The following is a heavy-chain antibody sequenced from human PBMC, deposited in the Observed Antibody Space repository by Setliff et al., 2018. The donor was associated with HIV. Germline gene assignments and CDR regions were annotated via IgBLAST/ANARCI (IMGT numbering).Heavy chain of an antibody. CDR2: IYSTGST. CDR3: AKGAGFYGDYTFDH. D-gene: IGHD4-17*01. Sequence: SETLSLTCTVSGPSINLHYWSWIRQSPGKGFEWIGYIYSTGSTNYNPSLQSRVTISMVASRNQFSLKLTSVTAADTAVYYCAKGAGFYGDYTFDHWGQGRQVTVSS. J-gene: IGHJ4*02. V-gene: IGHV4-59*11. CDR1: GPSINLHY.